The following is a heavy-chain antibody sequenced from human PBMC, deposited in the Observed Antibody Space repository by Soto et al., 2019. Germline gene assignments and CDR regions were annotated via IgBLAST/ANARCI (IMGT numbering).Heavy chain of an antibody. CDR3: ARSAEVVPAASKYYFDY. Sequence: SGPTLVNPTQTLTLTCTFSGFSLSTSGVGVGWIRQPPGKALEWLALIYWDDDKRYSPSLKSRLTITKDTSKNQVVLTMTNMDPVDTATYYCARSAEVVPAASKYYFDYWGQGTLVTVSS. J-gene: IGHJ4*02. CDR2: IYWDDDK. D-gene: IGHD2-15*01. V-gene: IGHV2-5*02. CDR1: GFSLSTSGVG.